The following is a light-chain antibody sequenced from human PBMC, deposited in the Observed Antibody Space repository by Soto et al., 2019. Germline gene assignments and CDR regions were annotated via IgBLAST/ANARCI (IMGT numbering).Light chain of an antibody. V-gene: IGKV1-5*01. CDR3: QQSNTQSIT. CDR1: ENIFKF. Sequence: DIQLIQSPATLSASVGDRITITCRASENIFKFLAWYQQRSGRAPNLLIYAASDLETGVPSRFSGRGSGKEFTLTIDSLQPDDSATYYCQQSNTQSITFGGGTKVDVK. J-gene: IGKJ4*01. CDR2: AAS.